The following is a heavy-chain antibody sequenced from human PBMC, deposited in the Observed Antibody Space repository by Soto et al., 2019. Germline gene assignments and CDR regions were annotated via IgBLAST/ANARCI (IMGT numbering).Heavy chain of an antibody. J-gene: IGHJ4*02. V-gene: IGHV3-23*01. CDR3: AKGKGVGATPDGANC. D-gene: IGHD1-26*01. CDR2: GRSDGDTT. Sequence: EVQVLESGGGLVQPGGSLRLSCAASGFTFSRYGMNWVRQAPGKGLEWVSGGRSDGDTTYNADSVKGRFTVSRDNFRNTVDLQMNNLRVEDTAVYYCAKGKGVGATPDGANCWGQGTLVTVSP. CDR1: GFTFSRYG.